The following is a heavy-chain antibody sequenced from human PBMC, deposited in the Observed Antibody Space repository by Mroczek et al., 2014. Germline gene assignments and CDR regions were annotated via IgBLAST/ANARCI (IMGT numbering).Heavy chain of an antibody. CDR1: GGSISSYY. CDR2: IYYSGST. V-gene: IGHV4-59*01. CDR3: ARSRQAMGAFDI. Sequence: VQLVESGPGLVKPSETLSLTCTVSGGSISSYYWSWIRQPPGKGLEWIGYIYYSGSTNYNPSLKSRVTISVDTSKNQFSLKLSSVTAADTAVYYCARSRQAMGAFDIWGQGTMVTVSS. J-gene: IGHJ3*02.